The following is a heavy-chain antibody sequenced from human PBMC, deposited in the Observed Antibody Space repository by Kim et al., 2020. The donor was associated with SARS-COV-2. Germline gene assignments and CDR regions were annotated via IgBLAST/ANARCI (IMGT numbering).Heavy chain of an antibody. Sequence: GGSLILSCAGSGFTFSNAWMSWVRQAPGKGLEWVGRIKSKTDGGTTDYAAPVKGRFTISRDDSKNTLYLQMNSLKTEDTAVYYCTTEAVVVPAAWGYYGMDVWGQGTTVTVSS. CDR3: TTEAVVVPAAWGYYGMDV. D-gene: IGHD2-2*01. V-gene: IGHV3-15*01. CDR1: GFTFSNAW. CDR2: IKSKTDGGTT. J-gene: IGHJ6*02.